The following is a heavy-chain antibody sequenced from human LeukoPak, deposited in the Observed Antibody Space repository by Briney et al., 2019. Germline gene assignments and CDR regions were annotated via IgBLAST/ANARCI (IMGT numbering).Heavy chain of an antibody. CDR2: ISSSSSYI. D-gene: IGHD2-15*01. CDR1: GFTFSSYS. J-gene: IGHJ4*02. Sequence: GGSLRLSCAASGFTFSSYSMNWVRQAPGKGLEWVSSISSSSSYIYYADSVKGRFTISRDNAKNSLYLQMNSLRAEDTAVYYCARGYCSGSSCYSGFYFDYWGQGALVTVSS. CDR3: ARGYCSGSSCYSGFYFDY. V-gene: IGHV3-21*01.